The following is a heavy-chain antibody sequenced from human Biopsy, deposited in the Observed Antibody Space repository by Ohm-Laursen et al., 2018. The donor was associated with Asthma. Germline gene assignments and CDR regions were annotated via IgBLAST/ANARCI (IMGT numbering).Heavy chain of an antibody. CDR3: AREVSTVDYGYYYFAMDV. V-gene: IGHV1-69*13. CDR1: RDIFSSYG. Sequence: SVKVSCKGSRDIFSSYGFSWVRQAPGQGLEWMGGIIPISLTPSYTRRFRGRVTISADEYTRKAYMELSSLRSEDTAVYYCAREVSTVDYGYYYFAMDVWGQGTTVTVSS. CDR2: IIPISLTP. D-gene: IGHD4-17*01. J-gene: IGHJ6*02.